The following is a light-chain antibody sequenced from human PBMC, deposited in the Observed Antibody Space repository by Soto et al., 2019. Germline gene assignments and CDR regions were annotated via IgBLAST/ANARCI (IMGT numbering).Light chain of an antibody. CDR2: AAS. Sequence: DIQMTQSPSSLSASLLDRVTITCRASQSISNNLNWYQQKPGKAPKLLIYAASSLQSGVPSRFSGSGSGTDFTLTISSLQLEDFATYYCQQTYNTRTFGQGTKVDI. CDR3: QQTYNTRT. V-gene: IGKV1-39*01. J-gene: IGKJ1*01. CDR1: QSISNN.